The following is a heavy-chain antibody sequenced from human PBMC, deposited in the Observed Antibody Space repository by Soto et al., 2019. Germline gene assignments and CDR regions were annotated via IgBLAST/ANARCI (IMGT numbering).Heavy chain of an antibody. D-gene: IGHD3-10*01. CDR1: GGSISSGGYY. Sequence: PSETLSLTCAVSGGSISSGGYYWSWIRQHPGKGLEWIGYIYYSGSTYYNPSLKSRVTISVDTSKNQFSLKLSSVTAADTAVYYCAREVGDYYGSGRYYGMDVWGQGTTVTVSS. CDR2: IYYSGST. J-gene: IGHJ6*02. CDR3: AREVGDYYGSGRYYGMDV. V-gene: IGHV4-31*11.